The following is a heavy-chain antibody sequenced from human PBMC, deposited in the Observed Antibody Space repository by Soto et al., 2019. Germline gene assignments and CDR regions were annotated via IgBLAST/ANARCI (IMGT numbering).Heavy chain of an antibody. CDR2: ISGSGAAT. J-gene: IGHJ5*02. V-gene: IGHV3-23*01. D-gene: IGHD2-2*01. CDR3: ATGPLALMYPCP. Sequence: EVRLFESGADLVQPGGSLGLSCAASGFSFASSTMSWVRQAPGEGLKWVSAISGSGAATYYTDSVKGRFSIPRANSKNPRFFHMNCLGVVASANYFCATGPLALMYPCPWGHGPLVAVYS. CDR1: GFSFASST.